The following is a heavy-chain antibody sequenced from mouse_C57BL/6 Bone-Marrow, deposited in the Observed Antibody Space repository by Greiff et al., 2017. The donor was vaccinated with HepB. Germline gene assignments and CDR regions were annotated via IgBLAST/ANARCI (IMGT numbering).Heavy chain of an antibody. Sequence: QVQLQQSGAELARPGASVKLSCKASGYTFTSYGISWVKQRTGQGLEWIGEIYPRSGNTYYNEKFKGKATLTADKSSSTAYVELRSLTSEDSAVYFCARDGSSPFAYWGQGTLVTVSA. J-gene: IGHJ3*01. CDR3: ARDGSSPFAY. D-gene: IGHD1-1*01. CDR2: IYPRSGNT. CDR1: GYTFTSYG. V-gene: IGHV1-81*01.